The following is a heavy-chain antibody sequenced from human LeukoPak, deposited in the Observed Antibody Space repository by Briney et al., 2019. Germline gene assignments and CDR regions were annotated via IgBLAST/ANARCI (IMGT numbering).Heavy chain of an antibody. D-gene: IGHD3-3*01. V-gene: IGHV3-9*03. J-gene: IGHJ4*02. CDR1: GFTFDDYA. Sequence: GGSLRLSCAASGFTFDDYAMHWVRQAPGKGLEWDSGISWNSGSIGYADSVKGRFTISRDNAKNSLYLQMNSLRAEDMALYYCAKGGTYYDFWSGYPDYFDYWGQGTLVTVTS. CDR3: AKGGTYYDFWSGYPDYFDY. CDR2: ISWNSGSI.